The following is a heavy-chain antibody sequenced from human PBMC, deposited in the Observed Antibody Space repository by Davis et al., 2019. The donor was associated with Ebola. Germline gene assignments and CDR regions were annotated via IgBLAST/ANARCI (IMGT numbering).Heavy chain of an antibody. Sequence: SETLSLTCTVSGGSISNYYWSWIRQPPGKGLEWIGYIYYSGNTNYNPSLKSRVTISVDTSKNQFSLKLSSVTAADTAVYYCARGRTMLEYWGQGTLVTVSS. CDR3: ARGRTMLEY. J-gene: IGHJ4*02. D-gene: IGHD3-10*01. V-gene: IGHV4-59*12. CDR2: IYYSGNT. CDR1: GGSISNYY.